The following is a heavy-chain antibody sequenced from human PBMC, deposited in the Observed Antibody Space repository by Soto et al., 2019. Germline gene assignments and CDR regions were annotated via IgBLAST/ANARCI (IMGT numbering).Heavy chain of an antibody. D-gene: IGHD2-15*01. CDR3: AREENCRGGTCYSEYFHH. Sequence: ASVKVSCKASGYSFTTYGIFWVRQAPGQGLEWMGVVNPSGGSAHYAQSFEGRVTLTRDTSTSTFYMELSSLRSEDTAVYYCAREENCRGGTCYSEYFHHWGQGTLVTVSS. J-gene: IGHJ1*01. CDR1: GYSFTTYG. CDR2: VNPSGGSA. V-gene: IGHV1-46*01.